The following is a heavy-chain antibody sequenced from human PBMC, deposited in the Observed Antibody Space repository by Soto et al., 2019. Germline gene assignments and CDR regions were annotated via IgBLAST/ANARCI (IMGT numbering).Heavy chain of an antibody. CDR2: ISAYNGDT. D-gene: IGHD3-22*01. Sequence: QIQLVQSGGEVKKPGASVKVSCKASGYTFRSYGISWVRQAPGQGLEWVGWISAYNGDTHYAPKFQDRITLTTETSTAPAYMELRSLRLDDTAVYYCARDWSRYYDNSGLIWFYWGQGSLVTVSS. J-gene: IGHJ4*02. CDR1: GYTFRSYG. V-gene: IGHV1-18*04. CDR3: ARDWSRYYDNSGLIWFY.